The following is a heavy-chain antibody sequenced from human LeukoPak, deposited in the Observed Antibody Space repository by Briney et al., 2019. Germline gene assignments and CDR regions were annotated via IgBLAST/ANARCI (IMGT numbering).Heavy chain of an antibody. Sequence: ASVKVSCKASGYTFTSYGISWVRQAPGQGLEWMGWISTYNGDTNYAQKLQGRVTITRDTSASTAYMELSSLRAEDTAVYYCARKQWLGWNFDYWGQGTLVAVSS. CDR1: GYTFTSYG. CDR3: ARKQWLGWNFDY. D-gene: IGHD6-19*01. J-gene: IGHJ4*02. CDR2: ISTYNGDT. V-gene: IGHV1-18*01.